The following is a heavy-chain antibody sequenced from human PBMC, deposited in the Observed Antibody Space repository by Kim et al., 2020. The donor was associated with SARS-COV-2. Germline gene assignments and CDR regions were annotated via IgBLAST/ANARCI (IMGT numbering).Heavy chain of an antibody. V-gene: IGHV3-49*03. CDR3: TRDGAGTYDSSGYSTPYFDY. D-gene: IGHD3-22*01. CDR1: GFTFGDYA. J-gene: IGHJ4*02. Sequence: GGSLRLSCTASGFTFGDYAMSWFRQAPGKGLEWGGFIRSKAYGGTTEYAASVKGRFTISRDDSKSIAYLQMNSLKTEDTAVYYCTRDGAGTYDSSGYSTPYFDYWGQGTLVTVSS. CDR2: IRSKAYGGTT.